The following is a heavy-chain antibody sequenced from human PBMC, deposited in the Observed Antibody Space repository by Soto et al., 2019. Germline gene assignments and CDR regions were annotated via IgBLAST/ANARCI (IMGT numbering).Heavy chain of an antibody. V-gene: IGHV4-4*08. CDR3: ARDWGLAAINWFDP. Sequence: SETLSLTCSVSGASIRSYYWHWIRQPPGKGLEWIGYVYTSDYTRYGSSLKSRVTMSVDTSKNQFSLKLSSVTAADTAVYYCARDWGLAAINWFDPWGQGTLVTVSS. D-gene: IGHD2-15*01. J-gene: IGHJ5*02. CDR2: VYTSDYT. CDR1: GASIRSYY.